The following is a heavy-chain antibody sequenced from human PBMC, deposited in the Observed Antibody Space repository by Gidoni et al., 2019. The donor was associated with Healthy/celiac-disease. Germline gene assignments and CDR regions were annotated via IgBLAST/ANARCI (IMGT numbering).Heavy chain of an antibody. J-gene: IGHJ4*02. CDR3: ARDTPDLSFDY. CDR1: GFTFSSYS. Sequence: EVQLVESGGGLVKPGGSLRLSCAASGFTFSSYSMNSVRQAPGKGLGWVSSISSSSSYIYYADSVKGRFTISRDNAKNSLYLQMNSLRAEYTAVYYCARDTPDLSFDYWGQGTLVTVSS. CDR2: ISSSSSYI. D-gene: IGHD2-15*01. V-gene: IGHV3-21*01.